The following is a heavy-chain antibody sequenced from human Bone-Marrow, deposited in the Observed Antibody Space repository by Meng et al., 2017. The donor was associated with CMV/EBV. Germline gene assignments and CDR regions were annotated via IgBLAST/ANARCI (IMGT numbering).Heavy chain of an antibody. CDR1: GFTFSSYA. CDR3: AKDILRFTGYSSSWYDY. J-gene: IGHJ4*02. D-gene: IGHD6-13*01. CDR2: IYSGGSST. Sequence: GESLKISCAASGFTFSSYAMSWVRKAPGKGLEWVSVIYSGGSSTYYADYVKGRFTISRDNSKNTLYLQMNSLRAEDTYVYYCAKDILRFTGYSSSWYDYWGQGTLVTVSS. V-gene: IGHV3-23*03.